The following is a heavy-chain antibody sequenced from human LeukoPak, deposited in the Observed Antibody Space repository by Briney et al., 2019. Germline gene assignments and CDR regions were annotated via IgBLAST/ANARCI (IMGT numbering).Heavy chain of an antibody. CDR1: GGSISSYY. CDR2: IYYSGST. Sequence: SETLSLTWTVAGGSISSYYWSWIRQPPGKGLEWIGYIYYSGSTNYNPSLKSRVTISVDTSKNQFSLKLSSVTAADTAVYYCARDLDDSSGDAFDIWGQGTMVTVSS. D-gene: IGHD3-22*01. CDR3: ARDLDDSSGDAFDI. V-gene: IGHV4-59*12. J-gene: IGHJ3*02.